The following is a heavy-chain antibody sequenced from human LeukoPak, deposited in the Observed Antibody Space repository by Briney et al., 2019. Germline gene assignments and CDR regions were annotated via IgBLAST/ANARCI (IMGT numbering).Heavy chain of an antibody. CDR3: GALIAAAGWYFDY. Sequence: SETLSLTCTVSGGSISSYYWSWLRQPPGKGLEWIGYIYYSGGTNYNPSLKSRVTISVDTSKNQFSLKLSSVTAADTAVYYCGALIAAAGWYFDYWGQGTLVTVSS. J-gene: IGHJ4*02. CDR2: IYYSGGT. CDR1: GGSISSYY. D-gene: IGHD6-13*01. V-gene: IGHV4-59*01.